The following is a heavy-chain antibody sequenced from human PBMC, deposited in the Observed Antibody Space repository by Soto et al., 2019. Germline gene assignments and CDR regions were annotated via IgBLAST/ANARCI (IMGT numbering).Heavy chain of an antibody. CDR2: MNPNSGNT. CDR1: GYTFTSYD. J-gene: IGHJ6*02. D-gene: IGHD4-17*01. CDR3: ASRGTTVTTLSLYYYYGMDV. Sequence: VQLVQSGAEVKKPGASVKVSCKASGYTFTSYDINWVRQATGQGLEWMGWMNPNSGNTGYAQKFQGRVTMTRNTSISTAYMELSSLRSEDTAVYYCASRGTTVTTLSLYYYYGMDVWGQGTTVTVSS. V-gene: IGHV1-8*01.